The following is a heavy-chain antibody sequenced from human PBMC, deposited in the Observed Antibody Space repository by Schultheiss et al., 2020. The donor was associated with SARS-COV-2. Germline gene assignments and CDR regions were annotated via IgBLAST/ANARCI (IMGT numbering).Heavy chain of an antibody. J-gene: IGHJ4*02. CDR1: GFTFSSYW. D-gene: IGHD2-15*01. CDR3: ARDPFYCSGGSCYSFGY. Sequence: GGSLRLSCAASGFTFSSYWMSWVRQAPGKGLEWVANIKQDGSEKYYVDSVKGRFTISRDNAKNSLYLQMNSLRAEDTAVYYCARDPFYCSGGSCYSFGYWGQGTLVTVSS. CDR2: IKQDGSEK. V-gene: IGHV3-7*01.